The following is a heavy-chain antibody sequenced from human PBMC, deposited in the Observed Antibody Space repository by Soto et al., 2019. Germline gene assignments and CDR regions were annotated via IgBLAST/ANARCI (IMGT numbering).Heavy chain of an antibody. CDR3: ARSPSTSSIGTVDI. D-gene: IGHD6-6*01. CDR1: GGSISSFY. CDR2: IYLSGAT. Sequence: PSETLSLTCTVSGGSISSFYWNWIRLSAGKGLEWIGRIYLSGATTYNPSLQSRVTMAVDTSKNQFSLKLSSLTAADTAVYYCARSPSTSSIGTVDIWGQGTKVTVSS. V-gene: IGHV4-4*07. J-gene: IGHJ3*02.